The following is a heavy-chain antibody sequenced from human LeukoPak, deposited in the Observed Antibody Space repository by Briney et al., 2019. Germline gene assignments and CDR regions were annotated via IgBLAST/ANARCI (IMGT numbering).Heavy chain of an antibody. CDR1: GGSIRSYF. Sequence: SETLSLTCTVSGGSIRSYFWSWLRQPPGKGLEWIGYIWDTEITDYYPSLKSRGTITLDTSKNHFSLMLRSVPAADTALYFCARGLVLATDDAFDIWRQGTLVTVSS. V-gene: IGHV4-59*01. CDR2: IWDTEIT. CDR3: ARGLVLATDDAFDI. J-gene: IGHJ3*02. D-gene: IGHD5-12*01.